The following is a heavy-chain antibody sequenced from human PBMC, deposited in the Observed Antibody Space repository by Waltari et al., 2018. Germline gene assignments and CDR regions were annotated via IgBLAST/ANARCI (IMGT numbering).Heavy chain of an antibody. CDR1: GYTLTELS. Sequence: QVQLVQSGAEVKKPGASVKVSCLVSGYTLTELSMHWVRQAPGKGLEWMGGFGPEDGETSYAQKVQGRVTMTEDTSTDTAYMELSSLRSEDKAVDDCARVGVGSTYYYYGMDVWGQGTTVTVSS. D-gene: IGHD1-26*01. CDR3: ARVGVGSTYYYYGMDV. J-gene: IGHJ6*02. V-gene: IGHV1-24*01. CDR2: FGPEDGET.